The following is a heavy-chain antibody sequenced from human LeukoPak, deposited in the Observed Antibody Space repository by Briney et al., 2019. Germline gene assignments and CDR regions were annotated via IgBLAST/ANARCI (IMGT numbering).Heavy chain of an antibody. V-gene: IGHV1-2*06. CDR1: GYTFINYY. CDR3: AITYVNNAFDF. CDR2: INPVSGAT. D-gene: IGHD3-10*02. Sequence: ASLKVSCKASGYTFINYYIHWVRQAPGPGLERMRRINPVSGATNSAQKFQCRVTITSDTSITTAYVDFGSLRSDDTAVYYCAITYVNNAFDFWRQGTMVTVSS. J-gene: IGHJ3*01.